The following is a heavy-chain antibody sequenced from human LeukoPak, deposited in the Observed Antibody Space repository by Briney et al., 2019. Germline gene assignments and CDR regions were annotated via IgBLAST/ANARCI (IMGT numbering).Heavy chain of an antibody. V-gene: IGHV3-30*04. J-gene: IGHJ4*02. CDR2: ISYDGSNK. CDR3: ARVRFDY. CDR1: GFTFSSYA. Sequence: GGSLRLSCAASGFTFSSYAMHWVRQAPGKGLEWVAVISYDGSNKYYADSVKGRFTISRDNSKNTLYLQMNSLRAEDTAVYYCARVRFDYWGQGTLDTVSS.